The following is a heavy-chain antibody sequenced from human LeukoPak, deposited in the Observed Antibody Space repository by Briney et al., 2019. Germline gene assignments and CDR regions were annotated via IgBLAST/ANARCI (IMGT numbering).Heavy chain of an antibody. CDR3: ARASRLRTAAGWGYYFDY. Sequence: GASVKVSCKASGYTFTSYDTNWVRQATGQGLEWMGWMNPNSGNTGYAQKFQGRVTITRNTSISTAYMELSSLRSEDTAVYYCARASRLRTAAGWGYYFDYWGQGTLVTVSS. CDR1: GYTFTSYD. J-gene: IGHJ4*02. V-gene: IGHV1-8*03. D-gene: IGHD6-13*01. CDR2: MNPNSGNT.